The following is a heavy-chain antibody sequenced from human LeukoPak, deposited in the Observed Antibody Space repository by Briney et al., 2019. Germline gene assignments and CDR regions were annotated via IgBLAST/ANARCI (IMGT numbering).Heavy chain of an antibody. J-gene: IGHJ4*02. V-gene: IGHV3-15*01. CDR2: IKSNSDGGTT. D-gene: IGHD2-21*01. CDR3: TPVMVEDRGF. Sequence: PGGSLRLSCAASGFIFNKAWMNWVRQAPGKGPEWVGRIKSNSDGGTTDYASPVEGRFIISRDDSKNTIYLQMNRLIIDDTAIYYCTPVMVEDRGFWGQGTLVTVSS. CDR1: GFIFNKAW.